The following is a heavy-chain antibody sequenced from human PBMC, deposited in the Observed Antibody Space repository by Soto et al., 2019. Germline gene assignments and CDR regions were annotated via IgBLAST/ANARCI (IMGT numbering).Heavy chain of an antibody. CDR3: AKSAGYCSGGSCYPYYHYYGMAV. V-gene: IGHV3-23*01. J-gene: IGHJ6*02. CDR2: ISGSGGST. D-gene: IGHD2-15*01. Sequence: GGSLRLSCAASGFTFSSYAMSWVRQAPGKGLEWVSAISGSGGSTYYADSVKGRFTISRDNSKNTLYLQMNSLRAEDTAVYYCAKSAGYCSGGSCYPYYHYYGMAVWGQGTTVPVSS. CDR1: GFTFSSYA.